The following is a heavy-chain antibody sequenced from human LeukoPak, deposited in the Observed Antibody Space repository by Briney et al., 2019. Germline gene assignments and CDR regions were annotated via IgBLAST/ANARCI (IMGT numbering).Heavy chain of an antibody. J-gene: IGHJ4*02. CDR3: ARVVTDNSAEGNYFDY. D-gene: IGHD3-22*01. V-gene: IGHV1-46*01. Sequence: ASVTVSCKASGYTFTNYYMHWVRQAPGQGLEWMGIINPSGGSTSYAQKFQGRVTMTRDTSTSTVYMELSSLRSEDTAVYYCARVVTDNSAEGNYFDYWGQGTLVTVSS. CDR2: INPSGGST. CDR1: GYTFTNYY.